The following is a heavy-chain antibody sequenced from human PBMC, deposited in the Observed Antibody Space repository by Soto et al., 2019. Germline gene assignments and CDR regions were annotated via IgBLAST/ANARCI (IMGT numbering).Heavy chain of an antibody. Sequence: QVQLQESGPGLVTPSETLSLTCTVSGGSISTYYWTWIRQSPEKGLEWLGNIYYSGSTNDSPSLNSRLTISLDTSNNQFSLKLRSVTAADTAVYYCARESRCVNGACGNVFDIWGRGTKVTVSS. V-gene: IGHV4-59*12. D-gene: IGHD2-8*01. CDR1: GGSISTYY. CDR3: ARESRCVNGACGNVFDI. CDR2: IYYSGST. J-gene: IGHJ3*02.